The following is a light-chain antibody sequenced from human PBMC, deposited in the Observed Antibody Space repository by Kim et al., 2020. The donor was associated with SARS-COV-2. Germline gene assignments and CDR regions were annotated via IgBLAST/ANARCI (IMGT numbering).Light chain of an antibody. V-gene: IGLV2-14*03. J-gene: IGLJ3*02. Sequence: GQSITSSCTGTITDVGRYNYVSWYQQHPGKDPKLIIYDVRSRPSGISDRFSGSKSGNTASLTISGLQPEDEAQYYCIAYTMSDTLVFGGGTQLTVL. CDR2: DVR. CDR1: ITDVGRYNY. CDR3: IAYTMSDTLV.